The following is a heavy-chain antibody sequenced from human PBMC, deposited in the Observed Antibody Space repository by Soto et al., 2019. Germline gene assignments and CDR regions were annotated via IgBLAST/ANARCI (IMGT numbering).Heavy chain of an antibody. CDR2: ISSSSGTI. Sequence: PGGSLRLSCAASGFTFSSYSMNWVRQAPGKGLEWVSYISSSSGTIYYADSVKGRFTISRDNAKNSLYLQMNSLRDEDTAVYYCARDNVDIVATSNFDYWGQGTLVTVSS. J-gene: IGHJ4*02. CDR3: ARDNVDIVATSNFDY. D-gene: IGHD5-12*01. V-gene: IGHV3-48*02. CDR1: GFTFSSYS.